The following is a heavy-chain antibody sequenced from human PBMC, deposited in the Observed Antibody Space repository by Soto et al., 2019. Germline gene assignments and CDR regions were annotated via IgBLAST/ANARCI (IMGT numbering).Heavy chain of an antibody. CDR2: ISYDGSNK. V-gene: IGHV3-30-3*01. J-gene: IGHJ6*02. CDR3: ARDIQPLPLPPGYYYYGMDV. D-gene: IGHD1-1*01. Sequence: QVQLVESGGGVVQPGRSLRLSCAASGFTFSSYAMHLVRQAPGKGLEWVAVISYDGSNKYYADSVKGRFTISRDNSKNTLYLQMNSLRAEDTAVYYCARDIQPLPLPPGYYYYGMDVWGQGTTVTVSS. CDR1: GFTFSSYA.